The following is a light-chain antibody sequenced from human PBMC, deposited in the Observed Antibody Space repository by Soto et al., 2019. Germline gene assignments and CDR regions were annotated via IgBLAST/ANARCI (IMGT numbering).Light chain of an antibody. CDR2: DAS. Sequence: DIQMTQSPSSLFGSVGDRVTITCQATQDINIYLNWYQQKQGKAPNLLIYDASNLEIGVPSRLSGSGYGTHFTLTISSMQNEDIATYYCQQYDILPITFGRGTRLEIK. CDR3: QQYDILPIT. J-gene: IGKJ5*01. V-gene: IGKV1-33*01. CDR1: QDINIY.